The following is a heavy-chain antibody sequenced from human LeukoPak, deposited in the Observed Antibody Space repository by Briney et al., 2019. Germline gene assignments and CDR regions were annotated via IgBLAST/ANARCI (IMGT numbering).Heavy chain of an antibody. V-gene: IGHV4-31*03. CDR2: ASYSGGT. J-gene: IGHJ4*02. Sequence: SETLSLTCSVSGGSLTGGGYCWSWIRQHPGKGLEWIGFASYSGGTYYNPSLMSRITISVDRSQNQFSLRMRDVTAADTAVYFFATAEWEYFYFDSWGQGALVAVSS. D-gene: IGHD1-26*01. CDR1: GGSLTGGGYC. CDR3: ATAEWEYFYFDS.